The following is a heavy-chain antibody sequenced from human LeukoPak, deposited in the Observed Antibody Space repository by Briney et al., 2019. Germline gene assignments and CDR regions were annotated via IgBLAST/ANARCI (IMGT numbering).Heavy chain of an antibody. CDR3: ARAYGGNYFDY. CDR1: GGSISSGGYS. Sequence: PSQNLSLTCAVSGGSISSGGYSWSWIRQPPGKGLEWIGYIYHSGSTYYNPSLKSRVTISVDRSKNQFSLKLSSVTAADTAVYYCARAYGGNYFDYWGQGTLVTVSS. D-gene: IGHD4-23*01. J-gene: IGHJ4*02. CDR2: IYHSGST. V-gene: IGHV4-30-2*01.